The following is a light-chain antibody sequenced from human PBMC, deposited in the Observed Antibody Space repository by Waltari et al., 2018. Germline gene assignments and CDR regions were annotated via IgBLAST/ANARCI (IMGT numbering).Light chain of an antibody. CDR2: SNN. J-gene: IGLJ2*01. V-gene: IGLV1-44*01. CDR1: SPNLGRNP. Sequence: QSVLTQPPSASATPGQRVTLSCSGSSPNLGRNPVTCYHQPPGTAPKLLIYSNNQRPSGVPDRFSGSKSGTSASLAISGLQSEDEADYYCAAWDDSLNGVVFGGGTKLTVL. CDR3: AAWDDSLNGVV.